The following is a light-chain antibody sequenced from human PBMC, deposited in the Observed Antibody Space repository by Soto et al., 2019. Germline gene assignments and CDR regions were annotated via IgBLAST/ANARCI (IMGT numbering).Light chain of an antibody. CDR2: GAS. CDR3: QQYNNWPPRT. V-gene: IGKV3-15*01. CDR1: QSIRNS. J-gene: IGKJ2*01. Sequence: EIVMTQSPASXSVSPGETATLSCRASQSIRNSLAWYQQKPGQAPSLVIYGASTRATGIPARFSGSGSGTEFTLTISSLQSEDSALYYCQQYNNWPPRTFGQGTKLEIK.